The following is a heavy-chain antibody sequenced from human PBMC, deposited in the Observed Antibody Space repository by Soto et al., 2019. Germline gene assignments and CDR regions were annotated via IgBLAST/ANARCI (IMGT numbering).Heavy chain of an antibody. CDR3: AREFPGLGPYYMDV. V-gene: IGHV4-34*01. Sequence: SETLSLTCVVYGGSFSGYYWSWIRQPPGKGLEWIGEINHSGSTNYNPSLKSRVTISVDTSKNQFSLKLSSVTAADTAVYYCAREFPGLGPYYMDVWGKGTTVTVSS. J-gene: IGHJ6*03. CDR1: GGSFSGYY. D-gene: IGHD3-16*01. CDR2: INHSGST.